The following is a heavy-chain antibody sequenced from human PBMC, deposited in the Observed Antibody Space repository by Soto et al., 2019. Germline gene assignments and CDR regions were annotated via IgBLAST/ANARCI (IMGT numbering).Heavy chain of an antibody. CDR2: IYHSGST. J-gene: IGHJ5*02. CDR3: ARDQLEGNWFDP. Sequence: SETLSLTCADSGGSISSGGDSWNWIRQPPGKGLEWIGYIYHSGSTLYNPSLKSRVTISVDKSKNQFSLKLSSVTAADTAVYYCARDQLEGNWFDPWGQGTLVTVS. CDR1: GGSISSGGDS. V-gene: IGHV4-30-2*01. D-gene: IGHD1-1*01.